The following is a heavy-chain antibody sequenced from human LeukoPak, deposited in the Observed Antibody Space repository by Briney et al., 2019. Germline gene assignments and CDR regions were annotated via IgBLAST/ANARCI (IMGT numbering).Heavy chain of an antibody. CDR3: ARSYSSSWYGTNWYFDL. CDR1: GYTFTSYA. V-gene: IGHV7-4-1*02. D-gene: IGHD6-13*01. CDR2: INTITGNP. J-gene: IGHJ2*01. Sequence: ASVKVSCNASGYTFTSYAMNWVRQAPGQRLGGMGWINTITGNPTYAQGFTGRFVFSLDTSVSTEYLQISRLKAAETAVYYCARSYSSSWYGTNWYFDLWGRGTLVTVSS.